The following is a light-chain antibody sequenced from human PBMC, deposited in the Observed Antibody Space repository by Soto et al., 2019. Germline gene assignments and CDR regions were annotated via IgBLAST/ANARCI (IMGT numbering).Light chain of an antibody. CDR1: QSISRW. Sequence: DIHMTQSPSTLSSSLGDRGTITFRASQSISRWLALFQQKPGKAPKLLIYKTSYLEGGVPSRFSGTGSGTEFTLTVTSLQPEDFATYFCQQYDKYSTFGHGTKVDI. J-gene: IGKJ1*01. CDR2: KTS. V-gene: IGKV1-5*03. CDR3: QQYDKYST.